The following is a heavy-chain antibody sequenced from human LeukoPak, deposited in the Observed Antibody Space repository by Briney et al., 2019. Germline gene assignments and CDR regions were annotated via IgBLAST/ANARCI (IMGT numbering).Heavy chain of an antibody. CDR2: ISGSGGST. CDR3: ARAGTDSSGWYVFFDY. J-gene: IGHJ4*02. Sequence: GGSLRLSCAASGFTFSSYAMSWVRQAPGKGLEWVSAISGSGGSTYYADSVKGRFTISRDNSKNTLYLQMNSLRAEDTAVYYCARAGTDSSGWYVFFDYWGQGTLVTVSS. CDR1: GFTFSSYA. V-gene: IGHV3-23*01. D-gene: IGHD6-19*01.